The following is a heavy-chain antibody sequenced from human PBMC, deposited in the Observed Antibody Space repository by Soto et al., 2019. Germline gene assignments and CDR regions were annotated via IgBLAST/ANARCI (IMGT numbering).Heavy chain of an antibody. CDR1: GYTFTSYA. J-gene: IGHJ5*02. Sequence: ASVKVSCKASGYTFTSYAMHWVRQAPGQRLEWMGWINAGNGNTKYSQKFQGRVTITRDTSASTAYMELSSLRSEDTAVYYCARGPAGITIFGVAPNCFDPWGQGTLVTVSS. D-gene: IGHD3-3*01. CDR3: ARGPAGITIFGVAPNCFDP. CDR2: INAGNGNT. V-gene: IGHV1-3*01.